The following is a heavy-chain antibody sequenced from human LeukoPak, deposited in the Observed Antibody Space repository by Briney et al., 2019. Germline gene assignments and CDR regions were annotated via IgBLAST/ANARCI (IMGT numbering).Heavy chain of an antibody. J-gene: IGHJ5*02. Sequence: GASVKVSCKASGFTFTSSAMQWVRQARGQRLEWIGWIVVGSGNTNYAQKFQERVTITRDMSTSTAYMELSSLRSEDTAVYYCARDRIVNFNWFDPWGQGTLVTVSS. CDR1: GFTFTSSA. CDR2: IVVGSGNT. V-gene: IGHV1-58*02. D-gene: IGHD1-26*01. CDR3: ARDRIVNFNWFDP.